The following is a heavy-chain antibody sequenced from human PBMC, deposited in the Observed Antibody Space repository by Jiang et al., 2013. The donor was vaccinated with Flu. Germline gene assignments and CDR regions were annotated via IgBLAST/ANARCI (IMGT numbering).Heavy chain of an antibody. J-gene: IGHJ4*02. Sequence: PGASVKVSCKASGYTFTGYYMHWVRQAPGQGPEWMGVINPDGGGTTYAQKFQDRLTMTGDTSTSTFYMELSSLRSEDTAVYYCTRAIAVAGDYFDHWGQGTLVTVSS. V-gene: IGHV1-46*01. D-gene: IGHD6-19*01. CDR3: TRAIAVAGDYFDH. CDR2: INPDGGGT. CDR1: GYTFTGYY.